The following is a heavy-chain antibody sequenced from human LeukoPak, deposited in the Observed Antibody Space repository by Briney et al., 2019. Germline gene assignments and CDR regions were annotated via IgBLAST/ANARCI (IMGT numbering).Heavy chain of an antibody. CDR1: GGSISTYY. Sequence: SETLSHTCTVSGGSISTYYWSWIRQPPGKGLEWIGYISYSGSTNYNPSLKSRVTISLDTSKNQFALKLSSVTAADTAVYYCARSIIGTRSKFDYWGQGTLVTVSS. D-gene: IGHD1/OR15-1a*01. V-gene: IGHV4-59*08. CDR3: ARSIIGTRSKFDY. CDR2: ISYSGST. J-gene: IGHJ4*02.